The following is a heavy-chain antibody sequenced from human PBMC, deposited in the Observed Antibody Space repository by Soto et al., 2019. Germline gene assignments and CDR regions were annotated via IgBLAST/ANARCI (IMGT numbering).Heavy chain of an antibody. D-gene: IGHD3-10*01. Sequence: QITLKESGPTLVRPTQTLTLTCTFSGFSLSTTGVGVGWIRQPPGKALEWLALIYWDDDKRYSPSLKSRLTSTKDTSKNAVILTMTNMDPVDTARYYCAQRLPHYGLGRERGNGFDPWGQGTLVTVSS. CDR1: GFSLSTTGVG. J-gene: IGHJ5*02. V-gene: IGHV2-5*02. CDR2: IYWDDDK. CDR3: AQRLPHYGLGRERGNGFDP.